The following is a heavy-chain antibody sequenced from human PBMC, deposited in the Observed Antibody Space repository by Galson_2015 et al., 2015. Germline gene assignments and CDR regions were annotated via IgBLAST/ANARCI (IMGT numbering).Heavy chain of an antibody. D-gene: IGHD3-3*01. V-gene: IGHV4-39*01. Sequence: ETLSLTCTVSGGSISSSSYYWGLLRQPPGTGLEWIGSIYYSGSTYYNPSLKSRVTISVDTSKNQFSLKLRSVTAADTAVYYCARRGITIFGLVTKGWFDPWGQGTLVTVSS. CDR3: ARRGITIFGLVTKGWFDP. CDR1: GGSISSSSYY. CDR2: IYYSGST. J-gene: IGHJ5*02.